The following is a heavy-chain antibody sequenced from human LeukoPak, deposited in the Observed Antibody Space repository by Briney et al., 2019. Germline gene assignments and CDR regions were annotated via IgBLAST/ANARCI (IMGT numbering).Heavy chain of an antibody. CDR1: GGSISSYY. Sequence: PSETLSLTCTVSGGSISSYYWSWIRQPPGKGLEWMGYIYYSGSTNYNPSLQSRVTISVDTSKNQFSLKLSSVTAADTAVYYCARTYYYDSSGYYHDAFDIWGQGTMVTVSS. CDR3: ARTYYYDSSGYYHDAFDI. J-gene: IGHJ3*02. D-gene: IGHD3-22*01. CDR2: IYYSGST. V-gene: IGHV4-59*01.